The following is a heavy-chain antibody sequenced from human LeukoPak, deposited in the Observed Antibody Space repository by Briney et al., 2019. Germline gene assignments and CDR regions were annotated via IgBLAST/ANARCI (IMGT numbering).Heavy chain of an antibody. CDR3: ARDLWYSGSRAPPRAFDI. CDR2: ISSSGRTM. D-gene: IGHD1-26*01. J-gene: IGHJ3*02. CDR1: VFIFSSYE. V-gene: IGHV3-48*03. Sequence: GGSLRLSCEASVFIFSSYEMNWVRQAPGKGLEWGSFISSSGRTMYYADSMKGRFTVFRANAKNSVYLQMNSLRVEDTAVYYCARDLWYSGSRAPPRAFDIWGQGTMVTVSS.